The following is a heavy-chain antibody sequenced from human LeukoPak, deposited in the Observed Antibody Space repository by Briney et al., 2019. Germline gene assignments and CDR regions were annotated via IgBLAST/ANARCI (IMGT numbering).Heavy chain of an antibody. V-gene: IGHV4-39*01. CDR3: ARRGYSDTWRHSPFDY. D-gene: IGHD5-12*01. CDR1: GDSISSSSYY. Sequence: SETLSLTCTVPGDSISSSSYYWDWIRQPPGKGLEWIGSIYYSGRTYYNPSLTSRVTISVDTSKRQFSLKLSSVTAADTAVYYCARRGYSDTWRHSPFDYWGQGTLVTVSS. CDR2: IYYSGRT. J-gene: IGHJ4*02.